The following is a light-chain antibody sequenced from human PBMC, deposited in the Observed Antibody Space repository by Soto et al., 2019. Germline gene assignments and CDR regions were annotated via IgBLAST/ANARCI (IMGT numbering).Light chain of an antibody. CDR1: PSIDHY. J-gene: IGKJ2*01. Sequence: DVQMPQSPSSLSASVGGRVRITCRPSPSIDHYLNWYQQKPGKAPKLLIHAISTLESGVPSRFSGSGSGTDFTLTIDSLQPDDFATYYCQQTYITPYTFGQGTKLEIK. CDR3: QQTYITPYT. CDR2: AIS. V-gene: IGKV1-39*01.